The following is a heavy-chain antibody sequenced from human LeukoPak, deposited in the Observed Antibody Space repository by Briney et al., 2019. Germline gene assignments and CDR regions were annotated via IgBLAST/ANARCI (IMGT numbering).Heavy chain of an antibody. J-gene: IGHJ4*02. CDR3: ARDGGSESYAFDY. D-gene: IGHD3-10*01. CDR1: GFTFSRYG. Sequence: GGSLRLSCAASGFTFSRYGFLWVRQAPGKGLEWVAFISDSGGDKWYADSVKSRLTISRDKSKNTVNLQMSSLRVEDTALYYCARDGGSESYAFDYWGQGTQVTVSS. CDR2: ISDSGGDK. V-gene: IGHV3-30*02.